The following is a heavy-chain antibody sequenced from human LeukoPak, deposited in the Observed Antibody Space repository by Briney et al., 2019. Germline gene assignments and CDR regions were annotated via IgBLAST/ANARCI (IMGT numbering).Heavy chain of an antibody. V-gene: IGHV3-21*01. J-gene: IGHJ4*02. CDR3: ARVALPLPTDY. CDR1: GFTFSSYA. CDR2: ISSSSSYI. Sequence: GGSLRLSCEASGFTFSSYAMSWVRQAPGKGLEWVSSISSSSSYIYYADSVKGRFTISRDNAKNSLYLQMNSLRAEDTAVYYCARVALPLPTDYWGQGTLVTVSS. D-gene: IGHD2-15*01.